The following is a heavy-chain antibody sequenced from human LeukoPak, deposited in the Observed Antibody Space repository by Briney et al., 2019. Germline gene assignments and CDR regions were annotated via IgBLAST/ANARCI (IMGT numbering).Heavy chain of an antibody. D-gene: IGHD3-10*01. CDR1: GFTLSNYA. CDR3: AKDQGSGTYTDY. V-gene: IGHV3-23*01. CDR2: ITGSGGST. J-gene: IGHJ4*02. Sequence: PGGSLRLFCAASGFTLSNYAMSWVRQARGKGREWVSSITGSGGSTGYADSVKGRFTISRDNSKDTLYLQMNSLRAEDTAVYYCAKDQGSGTYTDYWGQGTLVTVSS.